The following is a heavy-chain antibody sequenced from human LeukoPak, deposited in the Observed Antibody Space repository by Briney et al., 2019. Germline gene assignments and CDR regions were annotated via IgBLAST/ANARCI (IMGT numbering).Heavy chain of an antibody. J-gene: IGHJ4*02. V-gene: IGHV3-23*01. CDR2: ISGSGGST. CDR3: AKDVGDSLVVPAAISLDY. D-gene: IGHD2-2*01. CDR1: GFTFSSYA. Sequence: PGGSLRLSCAASGFTFSSYAMSWVRQAPGKGLEWVSAISGSGGSTYYADSVKGRFTISRDNSKNTLYLQMNSLRGEDTAVYYCAKDVGDSLVVPAAISLDYWGQGTLVTVSS.